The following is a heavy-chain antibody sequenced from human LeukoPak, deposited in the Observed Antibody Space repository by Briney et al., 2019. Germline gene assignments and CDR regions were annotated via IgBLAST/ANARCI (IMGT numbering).Heavy chain of an antibody. Sequence: ASVKVSCKSSGGTFSSYAISWVRQPPGQGLEWMGGIIPIFGTANYAQKFQGRVTITADESTSTAYMELSSLRSEDTAVYYCARDNGGGFDYWGQGTLVTVSS. J-gene: IGHJ4*02. CDR1: GGTFSSYA. D-gene: IGHD3-16*01. CDR3: ARDNGGGFDY. V-gene: IGHV1-69*13. CDR2: IIPIFGTA.